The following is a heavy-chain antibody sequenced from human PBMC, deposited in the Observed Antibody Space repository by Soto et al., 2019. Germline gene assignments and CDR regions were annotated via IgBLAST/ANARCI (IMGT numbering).Heavy chain of an antibody. CDR1: GFTFSGYC. Sequence: PGGSLRLSCAAAGFTFSGYCMHWVRQDPGKGLEWVAVIWYDGSNKYYADSVKGRFTISRDNSKNTLYLQMNSLRAEDTAVYYCARDRYSSSAGHPFDYWGQGTLVTVSS. J-gene: IGHJ4*02. V-gene: IGHV3-33*01. CDR2: IWYDGSNK. CDR3: ARDRYSSSAGHPFDY. D-gene: IGHD6-6*01.